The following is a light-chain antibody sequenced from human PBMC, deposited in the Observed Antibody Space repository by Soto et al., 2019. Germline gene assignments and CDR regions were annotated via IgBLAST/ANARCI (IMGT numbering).Light chain of an antibody. Sequence: QSALTQPASVSGSPGQSITISGTGTSSDVGAYSYVSWYQQHPGKAPKIMIYEVSKRPAGVSNRFSGSKSVNTASLTISGLQAEDEADYYCSSYTTTSSYVFGTGTKVTVL. CDR3: SSYTTTSSYV. CDR2: EVS. CDR1: SSDVGAYSY. V-gene: IGLV2-14*01. J-gene: IGLJ1*01.